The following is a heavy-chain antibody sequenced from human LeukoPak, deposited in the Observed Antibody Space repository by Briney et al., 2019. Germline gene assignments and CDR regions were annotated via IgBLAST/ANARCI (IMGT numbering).Heavy chain of an antibody. V-gene: IGHV4-34*01. D-gene: IGHD3-16*01. CDR1: GGSFSGYY. J-gene: IGHJ5*02. Sequence: KASETLSLTCAVYGGSFSGYYWSWIRQPPGKGLEWIGEINHSGSTNYNPSLKSRVTISVDTSKNQFSLKLSSVTAADTAVYYCARGSVYVSGSHRRWFDPWGQGTLVTVSS. CDR2: INHSGST. CDR3: ARGSVYVSGSHRRWFDP.